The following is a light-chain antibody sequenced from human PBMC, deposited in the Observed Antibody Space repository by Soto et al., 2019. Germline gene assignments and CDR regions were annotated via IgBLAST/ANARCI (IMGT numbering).Light chain of an antibody. Sequence: DIQMTQSPSSLSASVGDRVTITCQASQDVSNYLNWYQQKLGKAPKLLIYDASNLETGVPPRFSGSGSGTDFTLTISSLQPEDFATYYCQQSYSTPFTFGPGTKVDIK. CDR2: DAS. CDR1: QDVSNY. CDR3: QQSYSTPFT. V-gene: IGKV1-39*01. J-gene: IGKJ3*01.